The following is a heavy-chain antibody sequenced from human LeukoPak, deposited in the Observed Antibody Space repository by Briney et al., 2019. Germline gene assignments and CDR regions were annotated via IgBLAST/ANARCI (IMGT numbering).Heavy chain of an antibody. CDR2: IYTSGST. J-gene: IGHJ6*03. CDR3: ARGQIITIRGFNYYYYMDV. D-gene: IGHD3-10*01. V-gene: IGHV4-4*07. Sequence: SETLSLTCTVSGGSISSYYWSWIRQPPGKGLEWIGRIYTSGSTNYNPSLKSRVTISVDTSKNQFSLKLSSVTAADTAVYYCARGQIITIRGFNYYYYMDVWGKGTTVTVSS. CDR1: GGSISSYY.